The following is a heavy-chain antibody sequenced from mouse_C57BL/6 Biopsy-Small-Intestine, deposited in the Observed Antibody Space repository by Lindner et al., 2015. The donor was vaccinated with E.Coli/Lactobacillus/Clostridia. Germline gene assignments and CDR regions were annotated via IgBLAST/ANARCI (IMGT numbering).Heavy chain of an antibody. V-gene: IGHV5-17*01. Sequence: VQLQESGGGLVKPGGSRKLSCAASGFTFSDYGIHWVRQAPEKGLEWVAYISSGSSTIYYADTVKGRFTISRDNAKNTLFLQMTSLRSEDTAMYYCAREGLGLREAMDYWGQGTSVTVSS. J-gene: IGHJ4*01. CDR2: ISSGSSTI. D-gene: IGHD3-1*01. CDR3: AREGLGLREAMDY. CDR1: GFTFSDYG.